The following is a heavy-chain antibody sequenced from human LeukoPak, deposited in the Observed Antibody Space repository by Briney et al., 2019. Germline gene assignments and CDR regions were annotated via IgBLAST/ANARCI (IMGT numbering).Heavy chain of an antibody. Sequence: GGSLRLSCAASGFTFSSYAMSWVRQAPGKGLEWVSGISGSGGSTYYADSVKGRFTISRDKSKNTLYLQMNSLRADDTAVYYCAKSVHSDYYYYGMDVWGQGTTVTVSS. V-gene: IGHV3-23*01. D-gene: IGHD3-10*01. CDR1: GFTFSSYA. CDR2: ISGSGGST. J-gene: IGHJ6*02. CDR3: AKSVHSDYYYYGMDV.